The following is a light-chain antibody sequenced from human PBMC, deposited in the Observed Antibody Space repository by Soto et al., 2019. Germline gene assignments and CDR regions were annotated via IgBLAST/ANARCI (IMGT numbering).Light chain of an antibody. J-gene: IGKJ1*01. CDR2: GAS. CDR3: QQYKNWPPST. Sequence: EIVWTQSPGTLSLSPGERAPLSCRASQSVSSSNLAWYQQKPGQAPRLLIYGASTRATGIPARFSGSGSGTEFTLTISSLQSEDFAVYYGQQYKNWPPSTFGQGTKVDIK. V-gene: IGKV3-15*01. CDR1: QSVSSSN.